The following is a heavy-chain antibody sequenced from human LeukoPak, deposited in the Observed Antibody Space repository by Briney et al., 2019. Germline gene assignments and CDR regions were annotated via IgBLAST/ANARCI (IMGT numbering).Heavy chain of an antibody. CDR1: GFTVSSNY. D-gene: IGHD4-17*01. CDR2: IYSGGST. V-gene: IGHV3-53*01. CDR3: ARLGKSTVTTVGGDY. Sequence: GGSLGLSCAASGFTVSSNYMSWVRQAPGKGLEWVSVIYSGGSTYYADSVKGRFTISRDNSKNTLYLQMNSLRAEDTAVYYCARLGKSTVTTVGGDYWGQGTLVTVSS. J-gene: IGHJ4*02.